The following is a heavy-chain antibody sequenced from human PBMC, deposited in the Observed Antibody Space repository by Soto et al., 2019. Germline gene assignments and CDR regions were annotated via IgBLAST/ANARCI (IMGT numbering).Heavy chain of an antibody. CDR3: ARIVRGIVITYYYMDV. V-gene: IGHV4-39*01. CDR2: IFYSGST. J-gene: IGHJ6*03. D-gene: IGHD2-21*01. CDR1: CGSISSSSYY. Sequence: SETLSLTCTVSCGSISSSSYYWGWIRQPPGKGLEWIGSIFYSGSTYYNPSLQSRVTISVDTSTNQFSLKLRSVTAADTAVYYCARIVRGIVITYYYMDVWGKGTTVTVSS.